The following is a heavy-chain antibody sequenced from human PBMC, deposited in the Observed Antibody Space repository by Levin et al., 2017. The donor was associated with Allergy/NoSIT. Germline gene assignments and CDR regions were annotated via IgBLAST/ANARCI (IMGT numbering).Heavy chain of an antibody. D-gene: IGHD1-14*01. V-gene: IGHV3-23*01. J-gene: IGHJ4*02. CDR1: GFTFRSYA. CDR2: ISSSGDST. CDR3: AKHRGGFEY. Sequence: LAGGSLRLSCAASGFTFRSYAMSWVRQAPGKGLEWVSTISSSGDSTYYADSVKGRFTISRDNSKNTLYLQMNSLRAEDTAVYYCAKHRGGFEYWGQGTLVTVSS.